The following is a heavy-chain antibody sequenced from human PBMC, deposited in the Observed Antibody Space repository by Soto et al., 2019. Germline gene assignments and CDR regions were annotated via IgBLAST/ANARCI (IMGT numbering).Heavy chain of an antibody. CDR1: GFTFNYYW. CDR3: VRGDKGGLDL. CDR2: IQSDGSTT. J-gene: IGHJ6*02. D-gene: IGHD2-15*01. V-gene: IGHV3-74*01. Sequence: EVQLVESEGGLVQRGGSLRLSCAASGFTFNYYWMHWVRQAPGQGLVWVSHIQSDGSTTTFADSVKGRFTISRDTAKNTGYLPMNSARAEDRGVDYCVRGDKGGLDLWGQGKTVAVS.